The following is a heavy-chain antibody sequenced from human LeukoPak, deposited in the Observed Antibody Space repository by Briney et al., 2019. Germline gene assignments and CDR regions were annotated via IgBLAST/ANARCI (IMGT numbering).Heavy chain of an antibody. CDR2: ISDSGGRT. Sequence: GGSLRLSCAVSGITLSNYGMSWVRQAPGKGLEWVAGISDSGGRTDYADSVKGRFTISRDNSKNTLYLQMNSLRAEDTAVYFCAKRGVVIRVILVGFHKEAYYFDSWGQGALVTVSS. J-gene: IGHJ4*02. D-gene: IGHD2-21*01. CDR1: GITLSNYG. CDR3: AKRGVVIRVILVGFHKEAYYFDS. V-gene: IGHV3-23*01.